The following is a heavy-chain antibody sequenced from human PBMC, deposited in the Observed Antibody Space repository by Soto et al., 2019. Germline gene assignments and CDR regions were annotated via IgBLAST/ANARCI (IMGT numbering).Heavy chain of an antibody. J-gene: IGHJ4*02. Sequence: QTGWSLRLSCASSVFTFSSYAMSWVRQAPGKGLEWVSVISGSAGSTYYADSVKGRFTITRDNSKNTLYLQMNSLRAEDTAVYYCAKAGGAAGTVDYFDYWGQGTLVTVSS. CDR2: ISGSAGST. V-gene: IGHV3-23*01. D-gene: IGHD6-13*01. CDR1: VFTFSSYA. CDR3: AKAGGAAGTVDYFDY.